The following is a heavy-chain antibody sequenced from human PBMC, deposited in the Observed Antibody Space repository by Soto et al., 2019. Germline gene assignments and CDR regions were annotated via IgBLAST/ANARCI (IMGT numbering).Heavy chain of an antibody. D-gene: IGHD6-19*01. Sequence: QVQLVQSGAEVKKPGASVKVSCKASGYTFTSYGISWVRQAPGQGLEWMGWISAYNGNTNYAQKLQGRVTMTTDTSTSTVYMELRSPRSDDTAVYYCARDVAVAGAGGYDAFDIWGQGTMVTVSS. CDR1: GYTFTSYG. J-gene: IGHJ3*02. V-gene: IGHV1-18*01. CDR3: ARDVAVAGAGGYDAFDI. CDR2: ISAYNGNT.